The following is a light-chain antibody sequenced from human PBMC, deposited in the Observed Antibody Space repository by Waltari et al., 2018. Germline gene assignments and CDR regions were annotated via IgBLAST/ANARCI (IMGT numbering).Light chain of an antibody. CDR3: QQYNNWPPWT. J-gene: IGKJ1*01. CDR2: GAS. Sequence: EIVMTQSPATLSVSPGERATLSCRASQSVRSNLAWYQQKPGQPPRLLIYGASTRATGTPARFSGSGSGTEFTLTISSLQSEDFALYYCQQYNNWPPWTFGQGTKVEIK. V-gene: IGKV3-15*01. CDR1: QSVRSN.